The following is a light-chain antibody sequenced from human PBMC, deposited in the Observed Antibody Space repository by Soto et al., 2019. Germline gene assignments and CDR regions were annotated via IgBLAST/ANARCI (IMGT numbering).Light chain of an antibody. J-gene: IGLJ1*01. CDR1: SSDVGGYNY. CDR2: DVN. CDR3: SSYTSSENYF. Sequence: QSVLTQPASVSGSPGQSIAISCTGTSSDVGGYNYVSWYQQHPGKAPKLMIYDVNNRPSGVSNRFSGSKSGNTASLTISGLQAEDEADYYCSSYTSSENYFFGTGTKVTVL. V-gene: IGLV2-14*01.